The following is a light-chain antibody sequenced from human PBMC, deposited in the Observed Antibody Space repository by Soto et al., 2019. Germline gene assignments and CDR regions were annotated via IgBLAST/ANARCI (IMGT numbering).Light chain of an antibody. CDR2: YDD. Sequence: QSVLTQPPSVSGAPRQRVTISCFGSSSNIGNKPVNWYQQLPGKAPTLLIYYDDLKPSGVPDRFSGSKSGTSASLAISGVQSEDEAHYYCATWDDSLNKEVFGGGTKVTVL. V-gene: IGLV1-36*01. CDR3: ATWDDSLNKEV. CDR1: SSNIGNKP. J-gene: IGLJ2*01.